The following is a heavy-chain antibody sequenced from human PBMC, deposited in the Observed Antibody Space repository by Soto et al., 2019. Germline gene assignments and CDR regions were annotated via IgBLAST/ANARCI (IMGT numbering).Heavy chain of an antibody. D-gene: IGHD3-10*01. Sequence: PGGSLRLSCAASGFKFSNYAMSWVRQAPGKGLEWVSLISATGGGTYYADSVKGRFTISRDNSHNTLYLQVHSLTAEDTAVYYCVRDRYSSSGWFDPWGQGTPVTVSS. V-gene: IGHV3-23*01. CDR3: VRDRYSSSGWFDP. CDR1: GFKFSNYA. J-gene: IGHJ5*02. CDR2: ISATGGGT.